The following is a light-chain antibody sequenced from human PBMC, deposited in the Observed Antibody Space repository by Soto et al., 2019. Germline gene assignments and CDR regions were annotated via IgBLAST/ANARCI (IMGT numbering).Light chain of an antibody. CDR2: DAS. V-gene: IGKV1-5*01. Sequence: DIQMTQSPSTLSASIGDTVTISCRTSQTINNLLAWYQKKPGQAPEPLIFDASTVNPGVPSRFSGSGSGTDFTLTSRDLQPDDFASYYCQHYHLCGRLTFGPGTTVDIK. J-gene: IGKJ3*01. CDR3: QHYHLCGRLT. CDR1: QTINNL.